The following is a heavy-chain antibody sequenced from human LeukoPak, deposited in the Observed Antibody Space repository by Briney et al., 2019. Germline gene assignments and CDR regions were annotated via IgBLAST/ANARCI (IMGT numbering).Heavy chain of an antibody. CDR1: GFPFSRYW. CDR3: ARLAAGSDYFDY. J-gene: IGHJ4*02. V-gene: IGHV3-7*04. Sequence: GGSLRLSCAASGFPFSRYWMSWVRQAPGKGLEWVANIKPDGSEKHYVDSVKGRFTFSRDNAKNSLYLQLNGLRAEDMAVYYCARLAAGSDYFDYWGQGTLVTVSS. D-gene: IGHD6-13*01. CDR2: IKPDGSEK.